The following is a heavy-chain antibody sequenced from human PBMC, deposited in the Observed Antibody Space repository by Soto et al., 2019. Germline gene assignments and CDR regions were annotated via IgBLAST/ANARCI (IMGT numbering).Heavy chain of an antibody. Sequence: SETPSLSCAVSGGCISSSSYYWGWLRQPPGKGLEWIGSIYYSGSTYYNPSLKSRVTISVDTSKNQFSLKLSSVTAADTAVYYCARLVNIVATTLYYFDYWGQGTLVTVSS. D-gene: IGHD5-12*01. CDR3: ARLVNIVATTLYYFDY. CDR2: IYYSGST. CDR1: GGCISSSSYY. J-gene: IGHJ4*02. V-gene: IGHV4-39*01.